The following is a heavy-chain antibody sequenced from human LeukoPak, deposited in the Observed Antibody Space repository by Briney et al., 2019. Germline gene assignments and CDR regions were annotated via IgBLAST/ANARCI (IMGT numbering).Heavy chain of an antibody. D-gene: IGHD2-15*01. CDR2: VHPNSGNT. CDR1: GYPFTTYE. Sequence: ASVKVSCKTSGYPFTTYEINWVRQAAGQGLEWMGWVHPNSGNTAYAQKFQGRVTMTRDTSISTTYMELSGLRSDDTAVYYCARSAHFVDYYYYGMDVWGQGTTVTVSS. J-gene: IGHJ6*02. CDR3: ARSAHFVDYYYYGMDV. V-gene: IGHV1-8*01.